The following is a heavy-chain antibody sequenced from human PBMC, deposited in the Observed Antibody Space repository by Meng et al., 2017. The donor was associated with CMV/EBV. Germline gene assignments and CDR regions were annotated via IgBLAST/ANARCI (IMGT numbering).Heavy chain of an antibody. Sequence: SVRVSCEASGYTFTGYYVRWVRQAPGQGLEWMRWINANTGATNYAQKFKGRVTVTRDTSISIVYMELSRLTSDDTAVYYCAREDCDFWGQGTLVTVSS. V-gene: IGHV1-2*02. CDR3: AREDCDF. J-gene: IGHJ4*02. CDR2: INANTGAT. CDR1: GYTFTGYY.